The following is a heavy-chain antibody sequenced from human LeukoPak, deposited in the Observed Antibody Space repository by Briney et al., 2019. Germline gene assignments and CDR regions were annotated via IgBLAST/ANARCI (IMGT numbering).Heavy chain of an antibody. V-gene: IGHV4-4*07. D-gene: IGHD1-7*01. CDR3: ARDSGTTGEVKFDP. Sequence: SETLSLTCTVSGASISSYYWSWIRQPAGKGLEWIGRIYVSVSTTYNPSLESRVTMSLDTSKNQISLKVSSVTAADTAVYYCARDSGTTGEVKFDPWGQGTLVTVSS. CDR2: IYVSVST. CDR1: GASISSYY. J-gene: IGHJ5*02.